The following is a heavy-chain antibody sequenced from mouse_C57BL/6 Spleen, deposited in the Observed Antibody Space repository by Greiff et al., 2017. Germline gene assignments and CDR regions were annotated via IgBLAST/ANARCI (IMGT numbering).Heavy chain of an antibody. V-gene: IGHV1-53*01. J-gene: IGHJ3*01. Sequence: QVQLQQPGTELVKPGASVKLSCKASGSTFTSYWMHWVRQRPGQGLEWIGNINPSNGGTNYNEKFKSKATLTVDKSSSTAYMQLSSLTSEDSAVYYCAREAGSSYWFAYWGQGTLVTVSA. CDR3: AREAGSSYWFAY. CDR2: INPSNGGT. D-gene: IGHD1-1*01. CDR1: GSTFTSYW.